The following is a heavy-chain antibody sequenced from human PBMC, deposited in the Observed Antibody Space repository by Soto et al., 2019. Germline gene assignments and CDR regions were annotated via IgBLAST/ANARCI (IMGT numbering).Heavy chain of an antibody. V-gene: IGHV1-69*13. CDR2: IIPIFGTA. J-gene: IGHJ5*02. Sequence: ASVKVSCKASGGTFSSDAISWVRQAPGQGLEWMGGIIPIFGTANYAQKFQGRVTITADESTSTAYMELSSLRSEDTAVYYCASDLRELHTTNCFDPWGKGILVSVSS. CDR1: GGTFSSDA. D-gene: IGHD1-26*01. CDR3: ASDLRELHTTNCFDP.